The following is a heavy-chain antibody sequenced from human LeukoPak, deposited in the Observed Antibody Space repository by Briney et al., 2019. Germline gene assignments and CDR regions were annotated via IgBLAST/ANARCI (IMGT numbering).Heavy chain of an antibody. CDR1: GGSISSGSFY. D-gene: IGHD2/OR15-2a*01. Sequence: SETLSLTCTVSGGSISSGSFYWSWIRQPAGKGLEWIGRIYTSGSTNYNPSLKSRVTISVDTSKNQFSLKLSSVTAADTAVYYCARFLGSDGAFDIWGQGTMVTVSS. CDR3: ARFLGSDGAFDI. V-gene: IGHV4-61*02. J-gene: IGHJ3*02. CDR2: IYTSGST.